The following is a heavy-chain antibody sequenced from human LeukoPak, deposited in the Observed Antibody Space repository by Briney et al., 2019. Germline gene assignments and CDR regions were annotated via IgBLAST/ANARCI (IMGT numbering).Heavy chain of an antibody. J-gene: IGHJ4*02. Sequence: GGSLRLSCAASGFTFSSYAMHWVRQAPGKGLEWVAVISYDGSNKYYADSVKGRFTISRDNSKNTLYLQMNSLRSEDTAVYYCAREGDILTGYYIDWGQGTLVTVSS. CDR1: GFTFSSYA. CDR2: ISYDGSNK. D-gene: IGHD3-9*01. CDR3: AREGDILTGYYID. V-gene: IGHV3-30*04.